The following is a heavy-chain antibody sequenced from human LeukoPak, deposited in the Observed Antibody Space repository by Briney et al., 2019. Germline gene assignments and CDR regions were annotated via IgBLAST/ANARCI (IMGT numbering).Heavy chain of an antibody. CDR2: ISGSGGST. D-gene: IGHD4-17*01. CDR3: ASYFHYGDYASLWY. J-gene: IGHJ4*02. CDR1: GFTFSSYA. V-gene: IGHV3-23*01. Sequence: GGSLRLSCAASGFTFSSYAMSWVRQAPGKGLEWVSAISGSGGSTYYADSVKGRFTISRDNSKNTLYLQMNSLRAEDTAVYYCASYFHYGDYASLWYWGQGTLVTVSS.